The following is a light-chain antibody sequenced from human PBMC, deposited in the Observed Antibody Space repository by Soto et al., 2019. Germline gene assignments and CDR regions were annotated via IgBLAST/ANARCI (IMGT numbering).Light chain of an antibody. CDR1: QSISSY. V-gene: IGKV1-39*01. CDR3: QQSYSTPIT. J-gene: IGKJ5*01. Sequence: DIQMTQSPSSLSASVGDRVTITCRASQSISSYLNWYQQKPGKAPKLLIYAASSLQSGVPSRFSGSRSGTDFTLTISSLQPEDFVTYYCQQSYSTPITFGQGTRVEIK. CDR2: AAS.